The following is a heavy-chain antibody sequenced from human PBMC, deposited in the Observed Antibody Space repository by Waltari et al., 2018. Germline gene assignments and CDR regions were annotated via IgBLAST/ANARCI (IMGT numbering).Heavy chain of an antibody. CDR3: ARARSSSWPHYYYYGMDV. V-gene: IGHV3-21*01. J-gene: IGHJ6*02. D-gene: IGHD6-13*01. Sequence: EVQLVESGGGLVKPGGSLRLSCAASGFTFSSYSMNWVRQAPGKGLEWVSSISSSSSYIYYADSVKGRFTISRDNAKNSLYLQMNSLRAEDTAVYYCARARSSSWPHYYYYGMDVWGQGTTVTVSS. CDR2: ISSSSSYI. CDR1: GFTFSSYS.